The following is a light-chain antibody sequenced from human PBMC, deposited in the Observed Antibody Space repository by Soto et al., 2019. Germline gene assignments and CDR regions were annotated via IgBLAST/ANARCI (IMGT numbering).Light chain of an antibody. V-gene: IGKV3-15*01. CDR2: GAS. CDR1: QSISSN. Sequence: EIVMTQSPANLSVSPGERATLSCRASQSISSNLAWYQQKPGQGPRLLIYGASTRATGMPARFSGSGSGTEFTLTISSLQSEDFAVYYCQQYNKWPPYTFGQGTKLEIK. J-gene: IGKJ2*01. CDR3: QQYNKWPPYT.